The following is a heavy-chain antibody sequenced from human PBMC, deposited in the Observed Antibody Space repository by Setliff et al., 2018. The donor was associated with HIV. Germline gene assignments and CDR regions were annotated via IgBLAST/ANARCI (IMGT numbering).Heavy chain of an antibody. CDR1: GGSISSDDYY. CDR2: ITYSGSA. J-gene: IGHJ4*02. Sequence: SETLSLTCTVSGGSISSDDYYWNWIRQPPGKGLEWTGYITYSGSAYYNPSLKSRVTISIDTSNNQISLKLSSVTAADTAVYFCARGYYDILTGYYSSGIWDYWGQGTLVTVSS. V-gene: IGHV4-30-4*08. D-gene: IGHD3-9*01. CDR3: ARGYYDILTGYYSSGIWDY.